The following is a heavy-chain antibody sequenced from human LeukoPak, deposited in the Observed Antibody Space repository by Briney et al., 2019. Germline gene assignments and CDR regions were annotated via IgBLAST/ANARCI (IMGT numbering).Heavy chain of an antibody. V-gene: IGHV3-74*01. CDR3: AGDLISGSGSLGY. J-gene: IGHJ4*02. Sequence: RLGGSLRLSCAASGFTFSSYWMHWVRQAPGKGLVWVARINTNGSPTQYADSVKGRFTISRDNAKTTLYLQMNSLRDEDTAVYYCAGDLISGSGSLGYWGQGTLVTVSS. CDR1: GFTFSSYW. CDR2: INTNGSPT. D-gene: IGHD3-10*01.